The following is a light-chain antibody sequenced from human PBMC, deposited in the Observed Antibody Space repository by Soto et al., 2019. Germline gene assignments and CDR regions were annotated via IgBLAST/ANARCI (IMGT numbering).Light chain of an antibody. CDR3: QQSYSSPPT. CDR1: QSISSN. Sequence: EIAMTQSPASLSVFPGKRATLSCRASQSISSNLAWYQQKPGQAPRLLIYDASNRATGIPARFSGSRSGPDFTLTISSLQPEDFATYYCQQSYSSPPTFGQGTKVDIK. J-gene: IGKJ1*01. CDR2: DAS. V-gene: IGKV3D-15*01.